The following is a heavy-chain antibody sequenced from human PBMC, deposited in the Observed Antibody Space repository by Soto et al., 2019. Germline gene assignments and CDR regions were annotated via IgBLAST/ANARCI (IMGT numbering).Heavy chain of an antibody. CDR1: GFTFSSYG. Sequence: QVQLVESGGGVVQPGRSLRLSCAASGFTFSSYGMHWVRQAPGKGLEWVAVISYDGSNKYYADSVKGRFTISRDNSKNTLYLQMNSLRTEHTAVYYCAKDRGRGYCSSTSCYMVPHYYYYGMDVWGQGTTVTVSS. V-gene: IGHV3-30*18. D-gene: IGHD2-2*02. CDR3: AKDRGRGYCSSTSCYMVPHYYYYGMDV. CDR2: ISYDGSNK. J-gene: IGHJ6*02.